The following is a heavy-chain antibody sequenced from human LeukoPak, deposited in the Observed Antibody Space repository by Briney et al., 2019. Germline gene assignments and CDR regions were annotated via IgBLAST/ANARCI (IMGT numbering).Heavy chain of an antibody. CDR3: VREFSAGSRGNDY. CDR2: IIPIFGTA. V-gene: IGHV1-69*13. J-gene: IGHJ4*02. D-gene: IGHD3/OR15-3a*01. Sequence: SVKVSCKASGGTFSSYAISWVRQAPGQGLEWMGGIIPIFGTANYAQKFQGRVTITADESTSTAYMELSSLRSEDTAVYYCVREFSAGSRGNDYWGQGTLVTVSS. CDR1: GGTFSSYA.